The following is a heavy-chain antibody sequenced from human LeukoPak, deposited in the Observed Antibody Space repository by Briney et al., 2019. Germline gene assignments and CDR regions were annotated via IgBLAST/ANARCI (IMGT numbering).Heavy chain of an antibody. V-gene: IGHV3-33*01. CDR1: GFTFSSYG. CDR2: IWYDGSNK. J-gene: IGHJ4*02. D-gene: IGHD6-6*01. Sequence: GGSLRLSCAASGFTFSSYGMHWIRQAPGKGLEWVAVIWYDGSNKYYADSVKGRFTISRDNSKNTLYLQMNSLRAEDTAVYYCARSYSSSSGPFDYWGQGNLVTVSS. CDR3: ARSYSSSSGPFDY.